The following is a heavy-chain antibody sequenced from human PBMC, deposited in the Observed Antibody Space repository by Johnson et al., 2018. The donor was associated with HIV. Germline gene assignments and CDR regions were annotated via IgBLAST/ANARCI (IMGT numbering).Heavy chain of an antibody. Sequence: EVQLVESGGGLVQPGGSLRLSCAASGFTFTDYYMNWIRQAPGKGLEWVSAISGSGGSTYYADSVKGRFTISRDNSKNTLYLQMNSLRAEDTAVYYCAKGIAVGDAFDIWGQGTMVTVSS. CDR2: ISGSGGST. V-gene: IGHV3-23*04. CDR3: AKGIAVGDAFDI. J-gene: IGHJ3*02. D-gene: IGHD2-21*01. CDR1: GFTFTDYY.